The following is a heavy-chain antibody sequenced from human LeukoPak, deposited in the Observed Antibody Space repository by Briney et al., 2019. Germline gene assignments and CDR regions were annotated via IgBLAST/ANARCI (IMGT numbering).Heavy chain of an antibody. V-gene: IGHV3-7*01. Sequence: QTGGSLRLSCAASGFTFSSYWMSWVRQAPGKGLEWVANIKQDGSEKYYVDSVKGRFTISRDNAKNSLYLQMNSLRAEDTAVYYCARKMGIHAPYYFDYWGQGTLVTVSS. CDR3: ARKMGIHAPYYFDY. CDR2: IKQDGSEK. CDR1: GFTFSSYW. D-gene: IGHD7-27*01. J-gene: IGHJ4*02.